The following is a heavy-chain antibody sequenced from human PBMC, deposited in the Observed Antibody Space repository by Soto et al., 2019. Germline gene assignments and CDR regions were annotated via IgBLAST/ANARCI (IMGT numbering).Heavy chain of an antibody. CDR1: GFTFSSYA. V-gene: IGHV3-30-3*01. CDR3: PRGRTTRAAWCDY. CDR2: ISYDGSNK. J-gene: IGHJ4*02. Sequence: QVQLVESGGGVVQPGRSLRLSCAASGFTFSSYAMHWVRQAPGKGLEWVAVISYDGSNKYYADSVKGRFTISRDNSKNTLYRQMNSLRAEDTAVYYCPRGRTTRAAWCDYWGQGTLVTVSS. D-gene: IGHD2-8*02.